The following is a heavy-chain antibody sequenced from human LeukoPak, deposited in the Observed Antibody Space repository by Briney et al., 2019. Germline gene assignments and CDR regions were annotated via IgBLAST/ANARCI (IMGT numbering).Heavy chain of an antibody. J-gene: IGHJ4*02. CDR3: ARTKYSSGWYVVRSGDPFDY. D-gene: IGHD6-19*01. V-gene: IGHV4-30-4*08. CDR2: IYYSGST. CDR1: SGSISSGDYY. Sequence: SQTLSLTCTVSSGSISSGDYYWTWIRQPPGKGLEWIGSIYYSGSTYDNPSLKSRVTISVDTSKNQFSLKLSSVTAADTAVYYCARTKYSSGWYVVRSGDPFDYWGQGTLVTVSS.